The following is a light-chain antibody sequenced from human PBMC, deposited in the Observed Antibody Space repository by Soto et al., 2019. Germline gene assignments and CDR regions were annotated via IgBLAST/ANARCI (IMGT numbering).Light chain of an antibody. J-gene: IGKJ1*01. CDR1: QSVSTN. V-gene: IGKV3-15*01. CDR3: QQYTNRPPWT. CDR2: GAS. Sequence: EILMTQSPATLSVSPGDRATLSCRASQSVSTNLAWYQQRPGQAPRLLIYGASTRATGIPARFSGSGSGTEFTLTISSLQSDDFVVYYCQQYTNRPPWTFGRGTKVDLK.